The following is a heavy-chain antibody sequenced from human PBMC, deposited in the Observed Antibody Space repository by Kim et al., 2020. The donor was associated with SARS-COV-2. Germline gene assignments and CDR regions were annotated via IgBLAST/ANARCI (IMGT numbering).Heavy chain of an antibody. CDR1: GVSVTSNF. CDR3: ARDRSCSGGSCCGT. V-gene: IGHV3-53*01. J-gene: IGHJ4*02. CDR2: LYSGGST. Sequence: GGSLRLSCAASGVSVTSNFMTWVRQAPGKGLEWVSLLYSGGSTYYADAVKARFTISRNNSKNTPYLQMNNLRADDAAVYYCARDRSCSGGSCCGTWGQGTLVTVSS. D-gene: IGHD2-15*01.